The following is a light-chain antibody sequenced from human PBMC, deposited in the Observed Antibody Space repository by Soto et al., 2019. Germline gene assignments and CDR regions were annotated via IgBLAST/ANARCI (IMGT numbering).Light chain of an antibody. CDR3: QQRFNWPPLT. CDR1: QSVTTF. Sequence: EIVLTQSPATLSLSPGERATLSCRASQSVTTFLAWYQQKPDQAPRLLIYDASTRATDIPARFSGSGSGTDFTLTISSLQPEDFAVYYCQQRFNWPPLTFGGGTKVDIK. J-gene: IGKJ4*01. CDR2: DAS. V-gene: IGKV3-11*01.